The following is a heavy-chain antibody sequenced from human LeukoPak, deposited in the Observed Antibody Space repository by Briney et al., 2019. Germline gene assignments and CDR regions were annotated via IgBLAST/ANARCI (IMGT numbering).Heavy chain of an antibody. CDR1: GFTFSSYA. CDR3: AKSVDFWRPGGY. CDR2: ISGSGDTT. D-gene: IGHD3-3*01. Sequence: GGSLRLSCAASGFTFSSYAMTWVRQAPGKGLEWVSAISGSGDTTYYADSVKGRFTISRDNSKNTPYLQMNSLRAEDTAVFYCAKSVDFWRPGGYWGQGTLVTVSS. J-gene: IGHJ4*02. V-gene: IGHV3-23*01.